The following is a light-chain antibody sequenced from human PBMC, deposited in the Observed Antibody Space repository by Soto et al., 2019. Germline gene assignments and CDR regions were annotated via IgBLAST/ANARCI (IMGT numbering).Light chain of an antibody. V-gene: IGLV2-8*01. J-gene: IGLJ1*01. CDR3: YSYAGSNNFV. Sequence: QSVLTQPPSASGSPGQSVTISCTGTSSDVGGYNYVSWYQQHPGKAPKLLIYEVTARPSGIPDRFSGSKSGSTASLTVSGLQAEDEADYYCYSYAGSNNFVFGSGTKLTVL. CDR2: EVT. CDR1: SSDVGGYNY.